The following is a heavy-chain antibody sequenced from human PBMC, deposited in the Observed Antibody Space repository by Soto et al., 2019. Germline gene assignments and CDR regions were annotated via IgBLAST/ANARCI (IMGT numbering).Heavy chain of an antibody. CDR3: AREVPKYKLPIPGAFDY. J-gene: IGHJ4*02. CDR2: IYSGGST. CDR1: GFTVSSNY. V-gene: IGHV3-53*04. Sequence: EVQLLESGGGLVQPGGSLRLSCAASGFTVSSNYMSWVRQAPGKGLEWVSVIYSGGSTYYADSVKGRFTISRYNSKNTLYLQMNSLRAEDTAVYYCAREVPKYKLPIPGAFDYWGQGTLVSVSS. D-gene: IGHD2-2*01.